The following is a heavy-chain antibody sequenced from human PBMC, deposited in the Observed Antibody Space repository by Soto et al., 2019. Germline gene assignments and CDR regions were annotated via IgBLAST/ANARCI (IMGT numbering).Heavy chain of an antibody. D-gene: IGHD6-13*01. CDR3: ARHVAGRFRDAYIAAAGTGVTPGRFDP. V-gene: IGHV1-58*01. Sequence: SVKVSCKASGFTFTSSAVQWVRQARGQRLEWIGWIVVGSGNTNYAQKFQERVTITRDMSTSTAYMELSSLRSEDTAVYYCARHVAGRFRDAYIAAAGTGVTPGRFDPWGQGTLVTVSS. J-gene: IGHJ5*02. CDR1: GFTFTSSA. CDR2: IVVGSGNT.